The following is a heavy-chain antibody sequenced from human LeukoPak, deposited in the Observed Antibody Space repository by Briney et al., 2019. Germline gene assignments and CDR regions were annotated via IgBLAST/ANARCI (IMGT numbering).Heavy chain of an antibody. V-gene: IGHV1-18*01. CDR1: GYTFTSYG. Sequence: ASVKVSCKASGYTFTSYGISWVRQAPGKGLEWMGWISGYNGNTNYAQKLQGRVTMTTDTSTSTVYMELRSLRSDDTAMYYCARYYIEGRCFDYWGQGTLVTVSS. D-gene: IGHD3-10*01. J-gene: IGHJ4*02. CDR2: ISGYNGNT. CDR3: ARYYIEGRCFDY.